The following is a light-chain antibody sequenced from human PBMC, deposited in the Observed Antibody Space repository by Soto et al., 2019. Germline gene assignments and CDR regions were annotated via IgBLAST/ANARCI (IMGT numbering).Light chain of an antibody. CDR3: QQYDSSPCT. V-gene: IGKV1-5*01. CDR2: DAS. Sequence: DIQMTQSPSTLSASVGDRVTIACRASQNISRWLAWYQQKLGKAPKFLIYDASTLESGVPSRFSGRGSGTEFSLTISSLQPDDFATYHCQQYDSSPCTFGQGTKVQIK. CDR1: QNISRW. J-gene: IGKJ2*02.